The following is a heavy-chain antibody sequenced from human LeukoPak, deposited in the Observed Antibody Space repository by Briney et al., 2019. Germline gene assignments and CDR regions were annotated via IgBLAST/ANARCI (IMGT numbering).Heavy chain of an antibody. V-gene: IGHV3-21*01. CDR3: ARFGFRGMGY. J-gene: IGHJ4*02. CDR2: ISSSSSYI. D-gene: IGHD2-15*01. CDR1: GDSISSHY. Sequence: ETLSLTCTVSGDSISSHYWSWVRKATGKGLEWVSSISSSSSYIYYADSVKGRFTISRDNAKNSLYLQMNSLRAEDAAVYYCARFGFRGMGYWGQGTLVTVSS.